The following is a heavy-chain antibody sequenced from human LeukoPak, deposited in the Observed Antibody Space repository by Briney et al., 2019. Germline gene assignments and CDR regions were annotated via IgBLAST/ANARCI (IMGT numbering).Heavy chain of an antibody. CDR1: GFTFSSYA. D-gene: IGHD1-7*01. CDR3: AKAVSYNWNYSWFDP. Sequence: PGGSLRLSCAASGFTFSSYAMSWVRQAPGKGLEWVSAISGSGGSTYYADSVKGRFTISRDNSKNTLYLQMNSLRAEDTAVYYCAKAVSYNWNYSWFDPWGQGTLVTVSS. V-gene: IGHV3-23*01. J-gene: IGHJ5*02. CDR2: ISGSGGST.